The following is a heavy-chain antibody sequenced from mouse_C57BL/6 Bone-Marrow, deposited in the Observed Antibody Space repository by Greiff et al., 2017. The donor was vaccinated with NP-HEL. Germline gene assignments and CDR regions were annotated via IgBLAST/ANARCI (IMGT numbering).Heavy chain of an antibody. D-gene: IGHD1-1*01. J-gene: IGHJ2*01. CDR2: INPNNGGT. CDR1: GYTFTDYN. CDR3: ARRVYYYGSPYFDY. V-gene: IGHV1-18*01. Sequence: VQLQQSGPELVKPGASVKIPCKASGYTFTDYNMDWVKQSHGKSLEWIGDINPNNGGTIYNQKFKGKATLTVDKSSSTAYMELRSLTSEDTAVYDCARRVYYYGSPYFDYWGQGTTLTVSS.